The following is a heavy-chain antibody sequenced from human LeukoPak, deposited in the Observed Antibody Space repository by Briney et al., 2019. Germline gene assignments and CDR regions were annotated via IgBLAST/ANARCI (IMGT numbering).Heavy chain of an antibody. Sequence: SGTLSLTCTVSGVSISSGSYYWSWIQQPPGKGLEWIGYIDYSGSTNYNPSLKSRVTISLDTSNNQFSLKLSSVTAADTAVYYCARGSRRFDPWGQGTLVTVSS. CDR1: GVSISSGSYY. V-gene: IGHV4-61*01. CDR3: ARGSRRFDP. J-gene: IGHJ5*02. CDR2: IDYSGST. D-gene: IGHD6-6*01.